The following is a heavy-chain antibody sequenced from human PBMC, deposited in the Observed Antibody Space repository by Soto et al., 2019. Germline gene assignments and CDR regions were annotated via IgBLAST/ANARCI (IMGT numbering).Heavy chain of an antibody. CDR1: GASITTTYS. Sequence: SETLSLTCSVSGASITTTYSWGWIRQTPGKGLEWIGSVYYSGATFYNPSLKSRVTILVDTSKSQFSLMLGSVTAADTAVYYCARHDWARFYGMDVRGQGTTVTVSS. CDR2: VYYSGAT. D-gene: IGHD2-21*01. V-gene: IGHV4-39*01. CDR3: ARHDWARFYGMDV. J-gene: IGHJ6*02.